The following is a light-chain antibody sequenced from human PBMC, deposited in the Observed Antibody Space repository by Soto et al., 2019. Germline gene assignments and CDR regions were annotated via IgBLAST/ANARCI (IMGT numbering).Light chain of an antibody. Sequence: DIQMTQSPPSLSASVGDRVTITCRASQDIRNFVACYQQKPGKAPKLLIYAASTLQSGVPSRFSGSGSGTDFTIIIKRLQPEDVANYSYQKYSSVPVFGPGTKVEIK. J-gene: IGKJ3*01. CDR2: AAS. CDR3: QKYSSVPV. CDR1: QDIRNF. V-gene: IGKV1-27*01.